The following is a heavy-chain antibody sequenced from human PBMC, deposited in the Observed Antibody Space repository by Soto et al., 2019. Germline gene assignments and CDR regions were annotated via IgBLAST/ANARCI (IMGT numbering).Heavy chain of an antibody. CDR1: GFTFGSYA. J-gene: IGHJ4*02. CDR3: AKIVTGTADY. CDR2: ISGTGGNT. D-gene: IGHD1-1*01. Sequence: EVQLLESGGALVQPGGSLRLSCAASGFTFGSYAMSWVRQARGKGLEWVSAISGTGGNTYYADSVKGRFTISRDNSKNTLYLQMNSLRAEDTAVYYCAKIVTGTADYWGQGTLVTVSS. V-gene: IGHV3-23*01.